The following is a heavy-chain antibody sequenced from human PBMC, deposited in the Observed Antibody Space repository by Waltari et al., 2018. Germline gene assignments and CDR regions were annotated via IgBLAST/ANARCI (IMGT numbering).Heavy chain of an antibody. D-gene: IGHD5-18*01. CDR2: IYYNGNT. CDR3: ARHLTAPWISLWLNYFDY. Sequence: HLQLHESGPGLVKPSATLSLTCTVSGGPIVNSSDQLGWVRQPPGKAPEWIASIYYNGNTGYNPSLRSRVTISKDTSKNQFSLQLTSMTAADSAMYYCARHLTAPWISLWLNYFDYWGQGTLATVSS. CDR1: GGPIVNSSDQ. V-gene: IGHV4-39*07. J-gene: IGHJ4*02.